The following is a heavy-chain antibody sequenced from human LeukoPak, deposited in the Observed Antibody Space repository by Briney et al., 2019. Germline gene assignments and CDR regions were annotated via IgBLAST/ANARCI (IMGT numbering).Heavy chain of an antibody. CDR2: INHSGST. Sequence: GSLRLSCAASGFTFSSYAMSWVRQPPGKGLEWIGEINHSGSTNYNPSLKSRVTISVDTSKHQFSLKLSSVTAADTAVYYCARRRRYYYGSGSYFFDWWGQGTLVTVSS. CDR1: GFTFSSYA. D-gene: IGHD3-10*01. J-gene: IGHJ4*02. V-gene: IGHV4-34*01. CDR3: ARRRRYYYGSGSYFFDW.